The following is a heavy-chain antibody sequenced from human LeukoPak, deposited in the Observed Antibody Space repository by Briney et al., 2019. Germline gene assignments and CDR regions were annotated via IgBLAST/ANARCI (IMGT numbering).Heavy chain of an antibody. V-gene: IGHV1-2*02. D-gene: IGHD6-13*01. CDR3: ARRLGSSWVNWFDP. J-gene: IGHJ5*02. Sequence: ASVKVSCKAFGYTFTGYYMHWVRQAPGQGLEWMGWINPNSGGTNYAQKFQGRVTMTRDTSISTAYMELSRLRSDDTAVYYCARRLGSSWVNWFDPWGQGTLVTVSS. CDR2: INPNSGGT. CDR1: GYTFTGYY.